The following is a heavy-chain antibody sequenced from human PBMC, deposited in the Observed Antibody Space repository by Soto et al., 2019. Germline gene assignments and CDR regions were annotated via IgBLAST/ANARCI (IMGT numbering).Heavy chain of an antibody. CDR2: IYYSGST. Sequence: SETLSLTCTVSGGSIGSSSDYWGWIRQPPGKGLEWIGSIYYSGSTYYNPSLKSRVTISVDTSKNQFPLKLSSVTAADTAVYYCASANCSGGSCYSPSWFDPWGQGTLVTVSS. CDR3: ASANCSGGSCYSPSWFDP. V-gene: IGHV4-39*01. D-gene: IGHD2-15*01. CDR1: GGSIGSSSDY. J-gene: IGHJ5*02.